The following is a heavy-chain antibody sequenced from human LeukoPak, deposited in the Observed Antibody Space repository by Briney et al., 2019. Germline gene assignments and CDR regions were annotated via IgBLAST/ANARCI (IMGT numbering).Heavy chain of an antibody. D-gene: IGHD1-26*01. V-gene: IGHV3-21*01. CDR3: ARAPGSGSYYGPFDY. CDR2: ISSSSSYI. CDR1: GFTFSSYS. J-gene: IGHJ4*02. Sequence: GGSLRLSCAASGFTFSSYSMNWVRQAPGKGLGWVSSISSSSSYIYYADSVKGRFTISRDNAKNSLYLQMNSLRAEDTAVYYCARAPGSGSYYGPFDYWGQGTLVTVSS.